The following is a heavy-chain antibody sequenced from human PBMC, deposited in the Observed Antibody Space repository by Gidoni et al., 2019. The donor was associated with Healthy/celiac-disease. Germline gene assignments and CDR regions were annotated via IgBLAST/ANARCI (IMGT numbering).Heavy chain of an antibody. V-gene: IGHV4-39*01. D-gene: IGHD6-6*01. CDR1: GGSISSSSYY. CDR3: ARRGYSSSSGQDY. J-gene: IGHJ4*02. Sequence: QLQLQESGPGLVKPSETLSLTCTVPGGSISSSSYYWGWIRQPPGKGLEWIGSIYYSGSTYYNPSLKSRVTISVDTSKNHFSLKLSSVPAADTAVYYCARRGYSSSSGQDYWGQGTLVTVSS. CDR2: IYYSGST.